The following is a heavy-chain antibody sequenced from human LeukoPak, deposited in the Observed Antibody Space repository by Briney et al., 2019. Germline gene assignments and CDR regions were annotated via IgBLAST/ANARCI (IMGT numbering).Heavy chain of an antibody. D-gene: IGHD1/OR15-1a*01. CDR1: GGSISSYY. J-gene: IGHJ6*03. CDR3: ASIGLPRTPYYYYYYMDV. Sequence: SETLSLTCTVSGGSISSYYWSWIRQTPGKGLEWIGYIYYSGSTNYNPSLKSRVTISVDTSKNQFSLKLSSVTAADTAVYYCASIGLPRTPYYYYYYMDVWGKGTTVTVSS. V-gene: IGHV4-59*01. CDR2: IYYSGST.